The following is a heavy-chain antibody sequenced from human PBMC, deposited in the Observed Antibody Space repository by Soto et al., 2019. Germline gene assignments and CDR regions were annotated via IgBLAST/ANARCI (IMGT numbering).Heavy chain of an antibody. D-gene: IGHD2-21*01. CDR1: GYSFTSYW. Sequence: PWESLKISCKGSGYSFTSYWIGWVRQMPGKGLEWMGIIYPGDSDTRYSPSFQGQVTISADNSINTAYLQWSSLKASDTAMYYCERLANIFDFDNWGQGTLVTV. V-gene: IGHV5-51*01. CDR3: ERLANIFDFDN. CDR2: IYPGDSDT. J-gene: IGHJ4*01.